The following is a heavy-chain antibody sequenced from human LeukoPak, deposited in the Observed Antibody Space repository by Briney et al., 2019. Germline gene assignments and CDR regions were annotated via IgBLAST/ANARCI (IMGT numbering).Heavy chain of an antibody. CDR3: ARHAIYSGGYSYWFDP. V-gene: IGHV4-59*08. D-gene: IGHD1-26*01. CDR2: IYYSGGT. CDR1: GGAISSYY. J-gene: IGHJ5*02. Sequence: SETLSLTCTVSGGAISSYYWSWIRQPPGKGLEWIAFIYYSGGTNYNPSLKSRVSISLDTSKNQCSLSLSSVTAADTAVYYCARHAIYSGGYSYWFDPWGLGTLVTVSS.